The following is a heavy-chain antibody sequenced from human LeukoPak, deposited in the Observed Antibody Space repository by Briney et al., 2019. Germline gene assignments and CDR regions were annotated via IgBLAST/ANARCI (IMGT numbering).Heavy chain of an antibody. Sequence: SVKVSCKASGYTFTGYYMHWVRQAPGQGLEWMGRIIPILGIANYAQKFQGRVTITADKATSTAYMELSSLRSEATAVYYCASVTGNDYWGQGTLVTVSS. J-gene: IGHJ4*02. V-gene: IGHV1-69*02. CDR3: ASVTGNDY. CDR2: IIPILGIA. CDR1: GYTFTGYY. D-gene: IGHD3-16*01.